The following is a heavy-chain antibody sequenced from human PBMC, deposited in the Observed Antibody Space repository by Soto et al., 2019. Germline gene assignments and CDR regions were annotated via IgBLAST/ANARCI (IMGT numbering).Heavy chain of an antibody. D-gene: IGHD6-19*01. CDR1: GDNVSSNSAA. J-gene: IGHJ4*02. V-gene: IGHV6-1*01. CDR2: TYYRSKWYN. CDR3: ARLAPGGSGGGGDY. Sequence: PSQTLSLTCAISGDNVSSNSAAWNWIRQSPSRGLEWLGRTYYRSKWYNDYAVSVKSRITINPDTSKNHFSLQLKSVTPEDTALYYCARLAPGGSGGGGDYWGQGTLVTVSS.